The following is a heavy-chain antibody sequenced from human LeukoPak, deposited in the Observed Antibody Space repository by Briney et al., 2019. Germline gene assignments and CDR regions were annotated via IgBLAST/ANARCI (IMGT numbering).Heavy chain of an antibody. CDR3: ARQQWLEQDAFDI. Sequence: SETLSLTCAVSGGSISGYYWSWIRQPPGKGLEWIGYIYYSGSTNYNPSLKSRITISLDTSKNQFSLKLSSVTAADTAVYYCARQQWLEQDAFDIWGQGTMVTVSS. V-gene: IGHV4-59*08. J-gene: IGHJ3*02. CDR2: IYYSGST. CDR1: GGSISGYY. D-gene: IGHD6-19*01.